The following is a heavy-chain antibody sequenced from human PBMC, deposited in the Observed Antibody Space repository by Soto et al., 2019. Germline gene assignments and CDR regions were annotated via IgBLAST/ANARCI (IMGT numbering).Heavy chain of an antibody. V-gene: IGHV1-46*01. CDR3: ARGNFVVALVTQGWDFDH. CDR1: GYTFSNYY. J-gene: IGHJ4*02. D-gene: IGHD2-21*01. Sequence: QVQLVQSGAEVEKPGASVTVSCKASGYTFSNYYMHWVRQVPGQGLEWMGTINPSCGSTSYAQKYQGRINLPRKTSTGTVYMELPSLKSEYTAVSYCARGNFVVALVTQGWDFDHWGQGTLVTVSS. CDR2: INPSCGST.